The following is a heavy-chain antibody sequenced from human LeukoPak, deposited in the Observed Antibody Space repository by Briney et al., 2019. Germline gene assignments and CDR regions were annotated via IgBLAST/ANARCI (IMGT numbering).Heavy chain of an antibody. D-gene: IGHD3-3*01. CDR3: ARGLYYDFWSGYSIPLFDY. J-gene: IGHJ4*02. CDR1: GGSISSYY. CDR2: IYYNGST. Sequence: SETLSLTCTVSGGSISSYYWSWVRQPPGKGLEWVGSIYYNGSTNYNPSLKSRVTISVDTSKNQFSLKLSSVTAADTAVYYCARGLYYDFWSGYSIPLFDYWGQGTLVTVSS. V-gene: IGHV4-59*01.